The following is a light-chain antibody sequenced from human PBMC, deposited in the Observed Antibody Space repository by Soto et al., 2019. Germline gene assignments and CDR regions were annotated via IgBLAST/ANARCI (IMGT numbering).Light chain of an antibody. CDR3: QQYSSYPYT. V-gene: IGKV1-16*01. Sequence: DIQMTQSPSSLSASVGDRVTITCRASQGISSFLAWFQQKPGKAPKSLIYLASTLQSGVPSTFSGSGSGTHFTLTISSLHPEDFGTYYCQQYSSYPYTFGQGTKLEI. CDR1: QGISSF. CDR2: LAS. J-gene: IGKJ2*01.